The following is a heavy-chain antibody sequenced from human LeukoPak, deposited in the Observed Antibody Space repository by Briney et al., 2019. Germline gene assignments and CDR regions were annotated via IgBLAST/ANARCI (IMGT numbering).Heavy chain of an antibody. J-gene: IGHJ1*01. V-gene: IGHV3-23*01. D-gene: IGHD6-19*01. Sequence: GASLRLSCAASGFTFSSYAMSWVRQAPGKGLEWVSAISGSGGSTYYADSVKGRFTISRDNSKNTLYLQMNSLRAEDTAVYYCAKGEQWLYSEYFQHWGQGTLVTVSS. CDR2: ISGSGGST. CDR1: GFTFSSYA. CDR3: AKGEQWLYSEYFQH.